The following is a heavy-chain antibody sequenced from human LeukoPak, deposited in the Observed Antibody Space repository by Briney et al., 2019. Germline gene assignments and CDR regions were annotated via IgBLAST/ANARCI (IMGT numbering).Heavy chain of an antibody. D-gene: IGHD6-13*01. J-gene: IGHJ4*02. V-gene: IGHV3-23*01. Sequence: GGSLRLSCAASGFTFSSYAMSWVRQAPGKGLEWVSAISGSGGSTYYADSVKGRFTISRDNSKNTLYLQMNSLRAEDTAVYYCAKDSVSSWYPSDADYWGQGTLVTVSS. CDR3: AKDSVSSWYPSDADY. CDR1: GFTFSSYA. CDR2: ISGSGGST.